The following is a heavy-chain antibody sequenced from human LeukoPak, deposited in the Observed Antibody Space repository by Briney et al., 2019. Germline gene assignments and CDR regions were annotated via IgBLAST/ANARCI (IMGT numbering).Heavy chain of an antibody. V-gene: IGHV1-46*01. J-gene: IGHJ4*02. Sequence: GASVEVSCKASGYTLTRDYMHWGRQAPGQGPEWMGVINPSGGRTTSYAQKIQGRVTMTRDTSMSTVNMELSSLRSEDTAVYYCARGTLRYFDFWGQGTLVTVSS. CDR2: INPSGGRT. CDR3: ARGTLRYFDF. D-gene: IGHD3-9*01. CDR1: GYTLTRDY.